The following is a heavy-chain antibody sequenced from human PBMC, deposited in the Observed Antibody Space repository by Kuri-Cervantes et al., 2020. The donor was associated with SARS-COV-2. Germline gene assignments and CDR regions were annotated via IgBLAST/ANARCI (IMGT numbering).Heavy chain of an antibody. CDR3: ARGDFSLAFDI. Sequence: ASVKVSCKASGYTFTSYYMHWVRQAPGQGLEWMGIINPSGGSTSYAQKFQGRVTMTSDTSIDTAYLDVSNLRSDDTAVYYCARGDFSLAFDIWGQGTLVTVSS. V-gene: IGHV1-46*01. CDR1: GYTFTSYY. CDR2: INPSGGST. D-gene: IGHD3-3*01. J-gene: IGHJ3*02.